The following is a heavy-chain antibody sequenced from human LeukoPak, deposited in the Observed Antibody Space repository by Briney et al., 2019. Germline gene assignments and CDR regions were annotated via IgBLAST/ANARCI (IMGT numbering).Heavy chain of an antibody. Sequence: TGGSLRLSCAASGFTFSSYGMHWVRQAPGKGLEWVSFIRHDGSNIYYADSVKGRFTISRDNAKNSLYLQMNSLRAEDTAVYYCARGIGYSMGAFDIWGQGTMVTVSS. CDR1: GFTFSSYG. J-gene: IGHJ3*02. CDR2: IRHDGSNI. CDR3: ARGIGYSMGAFDI. V-gene: IGHV3-30*02. D-gene: IGHD4-11*01.